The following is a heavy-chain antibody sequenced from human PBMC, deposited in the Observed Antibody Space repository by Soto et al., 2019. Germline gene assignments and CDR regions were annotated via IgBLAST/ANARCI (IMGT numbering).Heavy chain of an antibody. CDR2: IYSGGST. CDR1: GGSFSSDSFI. Sequence: QVQLEESGPGLVKPSQTLSLTCSVSGGSFSSDSFIWSWVRQFPGKGLEWIGRIYSGGSTNYNPSLESRVTMSVDTSKNKFSLKLSSVTAADTAVYYCARGPGGFGDFSLDYWGQGTLVTVSS. D-gene: IGHD3-10*01. V-gene: IGHV4-61*02. CDR3: ARGPGGFGDFSLDY. J-gene: IGHJ4*02.